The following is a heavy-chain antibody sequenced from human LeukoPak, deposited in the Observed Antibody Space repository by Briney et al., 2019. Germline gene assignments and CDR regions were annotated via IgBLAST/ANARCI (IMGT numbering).Heavy chain of an antibody. J-gene: IGHJ2*01. CDR1: GGSISSSNYF. D-gene: IGHD6-13*01. Sequence: SETLSLTCTVSGGSISSSNYFWGWIRQSPGKGLEWIATIYYSGSAYYNPSLKSRVIISADTSKNQFSLKLSSVTAADTAVYYCAREGNSWSWYFDLWGRGTLVTVSS. V-gene: IGHV4-39*07. CDR3: AREGNSWSWYFDL. CDR2: IYYSGSA.